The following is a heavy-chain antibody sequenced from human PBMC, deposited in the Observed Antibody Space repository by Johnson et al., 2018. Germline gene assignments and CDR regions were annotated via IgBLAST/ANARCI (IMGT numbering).Heavy chain of an antibody. D-gene: IGHD1-26*01. Sequence: EVQLVESGGGLVQPGRSLRLSCAASGFTFDDYVIHWVRQAPGKGLEWVSGISWNSGRRGYADSVKGRFTIPRDNAKHSLYLQMNSLRAENTALYYCEKDSGSGSYFRYFQHWGQGTLVTVSS. V-gene: IGHV3-9*01. CDR2: ISWNSGRR. CDR3: EKDSGSGSYFRYFQH. CDR1: GFTFDDYV. J-gene: IGHJ1*01.